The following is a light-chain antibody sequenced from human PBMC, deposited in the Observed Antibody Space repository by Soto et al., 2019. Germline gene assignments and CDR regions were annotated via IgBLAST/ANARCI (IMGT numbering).Light chain of an antibody. CDR3: QQSYSTLT. CDR1: QSISSY. V-gene: IGKV1-39*01. J-gene: IGKJ4*01. Sequence: DIQMTQSPSSLSASVGDRVTITCRASQSISSYLNWYQQKPGKAPKLLIYAASSLQSGVPSRFSGSGSGTDFFLTISSLQPEDFATYYCQQSYSTLTFGGGTKVDIK. CDR2: AAS.